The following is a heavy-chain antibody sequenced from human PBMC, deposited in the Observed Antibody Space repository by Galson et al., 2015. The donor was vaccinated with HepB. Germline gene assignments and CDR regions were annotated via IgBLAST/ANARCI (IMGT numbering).Heavy chain of an antibody. D-gene: IGHD2-21*02. Sequence: SLRLSCAASGFTFSSYSMDWVRQAPGKGLEWVSYISSSSSTIYYADSVKGRFTISRDNAKNSLYLQMNSLRAEDTAVYYCARALGVTWSYSYYYMDVWGKGTTVTVSS. J-gene: IGHJ6*03. CDR3: ARALGVTWSYSYYYMDV. CDR2: ISSSSSTI. V-gene: IGHV3-48*01. CDR1: GFTFSSYS.